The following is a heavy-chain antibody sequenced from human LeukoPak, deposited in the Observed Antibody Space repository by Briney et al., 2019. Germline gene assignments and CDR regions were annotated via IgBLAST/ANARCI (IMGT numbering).Heavy chain of an antibody. V-gene: IGHV3-33*01. D-gene: IGHD5-18*01. CDR1: GFTFSSYG. J-gene: IGHJ4*02. CDR3: ARDALGTAMVIDY. Sequence: PGGSLRLSCAASGFTFSSYGMHWVRQAPGKGLEWVAVIWYDGSNKYYADSVKGRFTISRDNSKNTLYLQMNSLRAEDTAVYYCARDALGTAMVIDYWGQGTLVTVSS. CDR2: IWYDGSNK.